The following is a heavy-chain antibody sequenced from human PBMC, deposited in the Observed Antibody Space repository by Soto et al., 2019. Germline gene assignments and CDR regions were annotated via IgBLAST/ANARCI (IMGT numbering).Heavy chain of an antibody. V-gene: IGHV4-34*01. CDR3: ARALYSSGWYYAFDI. J-gene: IGHJ3*02. Sequence: QVQLQQWGAGLLKPSETLSLTCAVYGGSFRGYYWSWIRQPPGKGLEWIAEMNHSGSTNYNPSLKSRVTRSVDTSKNQFSLKLSSVTAADTAVYYCARALYSSGWYYAFDIWGQGTVVIVSS. D-gene: IGHD6-19*01. CDR2: MNHSGST. CDR1: GGSFRGYY.